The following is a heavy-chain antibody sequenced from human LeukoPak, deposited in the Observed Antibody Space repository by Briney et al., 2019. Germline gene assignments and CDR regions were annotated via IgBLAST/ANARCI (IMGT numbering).Heavy chain of an antibody. V-gene: IGHV1-69*13. CDR3: ARGPITTRSHFDY. Sequence: SVKVSCKASGGTFSSYAISWVRQAPGQGLDWRGGIIPIFGTANYAQKFQGRVTITADESTSTAYMELSSLRSEDTAVYYCARGPITTRSHFDYWGQGTLVTVSS. D-gene: IGHD3-22*01. J-gene: IGHJ4*02. CDR2: IIPIFGTA. CDR1: GGTFSSYA.